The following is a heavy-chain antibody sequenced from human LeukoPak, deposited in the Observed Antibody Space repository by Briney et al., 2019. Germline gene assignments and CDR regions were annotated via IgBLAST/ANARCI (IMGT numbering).Heavy chain of an antibody. J-gene: IGHJ3*02. CDR3: ARAFRDFWSGYSAFDI. CDR1: GYSISGGFY. D-gene: IGHD3-3*01. CDR2: ISHST. Sequence: SETLSLTCTVSGYSISGGFYWGWIRQPPGKGLEWIGTISHSTYYKPSLKSRVTISVDTSKNQFSLKLSSVTAADTAMYYCARAFRDFWSGYSAFDIWGQGTMVTVSS. V-gene: IGHV4-38-2*02.